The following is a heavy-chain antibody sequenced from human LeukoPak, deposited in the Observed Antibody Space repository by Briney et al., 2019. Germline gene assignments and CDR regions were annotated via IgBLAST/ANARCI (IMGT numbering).Heavy chain of an antibody. Sequence: GESLKISCKGAGYSFTNYWIAWVRQMPGKGLEWMGIIYPSDSDTRYSPSFQGQVTISADKSISTAYLQWSSLKASDTAMYYCVRQTSSYDYWGQGTLVTVSS. V-gene: IGHV5-51*01. D-gene: IGHD4-11*01. CDR3: VRQTSSYDY. CDR2: IYPSDSDT. J-gene: IGHJ4*02. CDR1: GYSFTNYW.